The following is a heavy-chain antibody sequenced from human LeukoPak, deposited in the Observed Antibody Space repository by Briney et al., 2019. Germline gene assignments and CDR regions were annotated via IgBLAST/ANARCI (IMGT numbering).Heavy chain of an antibody. CDR2: ISAYNGNT. J-gene: IGHJ5*02. V-gene: IGHV1-18*01. CDR1: GYTFTNYG. Sequence: ASVKVSCKASGYTFTNYGISWVRQAPGQWLEWMGRISAYNGNTNYAQKFQGRVTMTTDTSTNTAYMELRSLGSDDTAVYYCARDVAFYGSSWHNWFDPWGQGTLVTVSS. CDR3: ARDVAFYGSSWHNWFDP. D-gene: IGHD6-13*01.